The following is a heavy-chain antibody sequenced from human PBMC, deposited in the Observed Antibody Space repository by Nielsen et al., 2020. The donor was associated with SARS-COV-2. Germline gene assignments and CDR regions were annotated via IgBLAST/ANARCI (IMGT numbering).Heavy chain of an antibody. D-gene: IGHD1-26*01. CDR2: VYTDGGT. V-gene: IGHV4-61*01. J-gene: IGHJ4*02. Sequence: SETLSLTCEVSGESLSSGSYSWSWIRQAPGKALEWIGYVYTDGGTNYNPSLKSRVTTSLDTSKNQFSLRMTSVTAADTAVYYCARHRGSYYKFYFDYWGQGTLVTVSS. CDR1: GESLSSGSYS. CDR3: ARHRGSYYKFYFDY.